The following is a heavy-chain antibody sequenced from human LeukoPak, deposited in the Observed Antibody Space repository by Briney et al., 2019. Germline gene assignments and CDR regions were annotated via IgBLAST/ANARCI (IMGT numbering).Heavy chain of an antibody. V-gene: IGHV1-18*01. CDR3: ARADFDREGPYYYMDV. CDR2: ISAYNGNT. J-gene: IGHJ6*03. CDR1: GYTFTSYG. D-gene: IGHD3-9*01. Sequence: ASVKASCKASGYTFTSYGISWVRQAPGQGLEWMGWISAYNGNTNYAQKLQGRVTMTTDTSTSTAYMELRSLRSDDTAVYYCARADFDREGPYYYMDVWGKGTTVTISS.